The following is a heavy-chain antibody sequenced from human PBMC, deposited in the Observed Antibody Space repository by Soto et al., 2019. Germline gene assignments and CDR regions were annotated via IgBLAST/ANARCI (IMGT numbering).Heavy chain of an antibody. V-gene: IGHV3-30-3*01. CDR3: ARERIQLWPDFDY. Sequence: GSLRLSCAASGXTFSSYSMHWVRQAPGKGLELVAVISYDGSNKYYADSVKGLFTISRDNSKNTLYLQMNSLRAEDTDVYYCARERIQLWPDFDYWGQGTLGTVS. CDR2: ISYDGSNK. CDR1: GXTFSSYS. J-gene: IGHJ4*02. D-gene: IGHD5-18*01.